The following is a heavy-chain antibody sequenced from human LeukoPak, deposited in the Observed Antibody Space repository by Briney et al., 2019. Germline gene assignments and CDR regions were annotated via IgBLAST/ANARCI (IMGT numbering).Heavy chain of an antibody. D-gene: IGHD3-16*02. Sequence: SETLSLTCAVYSGSFSGYYWSWIRQPPGKGLEWIGEINHSGSTNYNPSLKSRVTISVDTSKNQFSLKLSSVTAADTAVYYCARAGFYVWGSYRPLYYFDYWGQGTLVTVSS. CDR3: ARAGFYVWGSYRPLYYFDY. V-gene: IGHV4-34*01. CDR2: INHSGST. CDR1: SGSFSGYY. J-gene: IGHJ4*02.